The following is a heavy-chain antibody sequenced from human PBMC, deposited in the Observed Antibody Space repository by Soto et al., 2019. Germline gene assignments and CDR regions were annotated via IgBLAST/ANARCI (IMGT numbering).Heavy chain of an antibody. Sequence: QVQLVESGGGVVQPGRSLRLSCAASGFTFSGYAMHWVRQAPGKGLEWVALTYYDGNNKYYADSVKGRFTISRDNSRNTLYLQMNSLRAEDTAVYYWARRTGSGSSVGYAMDVWGQGTMVTVSS. CDR2: TYYDGNNK. J-gene: IGHJ6*02. D-gene: IGHD3-10*01. V-gene: IGHV3-33*01. CDR3: ARRTGSGSSVGYAMDV. CDR1: GFTFSGYA.